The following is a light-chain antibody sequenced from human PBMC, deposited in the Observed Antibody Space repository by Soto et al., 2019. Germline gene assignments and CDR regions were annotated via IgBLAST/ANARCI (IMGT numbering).Light chain of an antibody. J-gene: IGLJ1*01. CDR3: FSFTTDWTHV. V-gene: IGLV2-14*01. Sequence: SVLTQPASVSGSPGQSITISCTGTSSDVGAYNYVSWFQQHPGKAPTLTISEVSNRPSGVSNRFSGSKSGNAASLTISGLQAEDEADYFCFSFTTDWTHVFGTGTKVTVL. CDR1: SSDVGAYNY. CDR2: EVS.